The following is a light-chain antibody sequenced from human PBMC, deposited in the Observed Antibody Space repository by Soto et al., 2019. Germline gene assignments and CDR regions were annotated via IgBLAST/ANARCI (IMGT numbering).Light chain of an antibody. CDR1: ETVRSSF. CDR2: GAA. CDR3: QQYGSSPIT. Sequence: EIVLTQSPGTLSLSPGEAATLSCRASETVRSSFLAWYQQKPGQAPRLLIYGAASRATGIPDRFSGSGSGTDFTLTISRLEPEDFAVYYCQQYGSSPITFGQGTKLEI. V-gene: IGKV3-20*01. J-gene: IGKJ2*01.